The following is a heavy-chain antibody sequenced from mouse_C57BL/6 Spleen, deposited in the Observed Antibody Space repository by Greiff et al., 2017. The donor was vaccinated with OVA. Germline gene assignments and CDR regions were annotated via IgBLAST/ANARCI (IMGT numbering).Heavy chain of an antibody. Sequence: QVQLQQPGTELVKPGASVKLSCKASGYTFTSYWMHWVKQRPGQGLEWIGNINPSNGGTTYNEKFKRKATLTVDKSSSTAYVQLSSLTSEDSAVLYCARDYCGRPWFVYWGRGTLVTVS. V-gene: IGHV1-53*01. CDR3: ARDYCGRPWFVY. D-gene: IGHD1-1*01. CDR2: INPSNGGT. J-gene: IGHJ3*01. CDR1: GYTFTSYW.